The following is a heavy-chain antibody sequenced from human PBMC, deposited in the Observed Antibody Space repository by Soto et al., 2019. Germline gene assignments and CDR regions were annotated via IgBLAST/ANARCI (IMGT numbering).Heavy chain of an antibody. J-gene: IGHJ4*02. CDR2: INAGSGSS. CDR1: GYTFTRYA. CDR3: ARERAVSANFFDY. V-gene: IGHV1-3*01. D-gene: IGHD2-21*02. Sequence: SVKDSCKASGYTFTRYAIHWGRQAPGQGLEWMGWINAGSGSSRYSQNFQGRVTITRDTSASTAYMELSSLIFEDTGVYYCARERAVSANFFDYWGQGTLVTVSS.